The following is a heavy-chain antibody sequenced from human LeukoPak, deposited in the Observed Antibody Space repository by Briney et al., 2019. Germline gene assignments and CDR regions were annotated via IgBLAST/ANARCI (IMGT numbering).Heavy chain of an antibody. Sequence: GGSLRLSCAASGFTFSIYWVHWVCQAPGKGLVWVSSINSDGSSTSYADSVKGRFTISRDNAKNTLYLQMNTLRAEDTAVYYCASLDYWGQGTPVTVSS. CDR1: GFTFSIYW. J-gene: IGHJ4*02. CDR2: INSDGSST. CDR3: ASLDY. V-gene: IGHV3-74*01.